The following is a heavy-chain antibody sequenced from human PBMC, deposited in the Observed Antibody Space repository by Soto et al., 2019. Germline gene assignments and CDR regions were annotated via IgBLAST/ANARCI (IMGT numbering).Heavy chain of an antibody. CDR2: IIPIFGTA. V-gene: IGHV1-69*13. D-gene: IGHD3-3*01. J-gene: IGHJ6*02. CDR3: ASRTYYDFWSGYSPHYYYGMDV. Sequence: SVKVSCKASGGTFSSYAISWVRQAPGQGLEWMGGIIPIFGTANYAQKFQGRVTITADESTSTAYMELSSLRSEDTAVYYCASRTYYDFWSGYSPHYYYGMDVWGQGTTVTVYS. CDR1: GGTFSSYA.